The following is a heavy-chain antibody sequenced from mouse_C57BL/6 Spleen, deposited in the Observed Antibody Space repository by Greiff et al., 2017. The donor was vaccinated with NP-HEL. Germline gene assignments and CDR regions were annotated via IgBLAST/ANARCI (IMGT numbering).Heavy chain of an antibody. D-gene: IGHD6-2*01. CDR3: ARVSSLVYYFDY. J-gene: IGHJ2*01. V-gene: IGHV3-6*01. CDR2: ISYDGSN. CDR1: GYSITSGYY. Sequence: EVKLQESGPGLVKPSQSLSLTCSVTGYSITSGYYWNWIRQFPGNKLEWMGYISYDGSNNYNPSLKNRISITRDTSKNQFFLKLNSVTTEDTATYYCARVSSLVYYFDYWGQGTTLTVSS.